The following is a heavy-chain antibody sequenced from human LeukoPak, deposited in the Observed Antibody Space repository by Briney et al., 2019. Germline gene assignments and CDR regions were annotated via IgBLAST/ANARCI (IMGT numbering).Heavy chain of an antibody. D-gene: IGHD1-26*01. Sequence: GGSLRLSCAASGFMFNGYSLTWVRQAPGKGLEWISYISAGSDYIYYTDSVKGRFTVSRDNAKNSLYLQLNSLRVEDTAVYYCARWGLGPSFDYWGRGTLVTVSS. CDR2: ISAGSDYI. V-gene: IGHV3-21*05. CDR3: ARWGLGPSFDY. CDR1: GFMFNGYS. J-gene: IGHJ4*02.